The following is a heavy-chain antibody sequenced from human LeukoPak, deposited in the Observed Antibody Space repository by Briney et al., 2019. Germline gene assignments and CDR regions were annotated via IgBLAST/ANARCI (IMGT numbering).Heavy chain of an antibody. V-gene: IGHV1-8*01. CDR2: MNPNSGNT. D-gene: IGHD3-10*01. Sequence: ASVKVSCKASGYTFTSYDINWVRQATGQGLEWMGWMNPNSGNTGYAQKFQGRVTMTRNTSISTAYMELSSLRSEATAVYYCAREIVRGVLYYFDYWGQGTLVTVSS. CDR3: AREIVRGVLYYFDY. J-gene: IGHJ4*02. CDR1: GYTFTSYD.